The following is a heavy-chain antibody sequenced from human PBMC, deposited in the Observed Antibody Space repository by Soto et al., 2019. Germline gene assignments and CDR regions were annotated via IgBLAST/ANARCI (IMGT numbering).Heavy chain of an antibody. J-gene: IGHJ4*02. V-gene: IGHV3-30*18. CDR3: AKAPCSGGSCYHDY. CDR1: GLTFSRYG. CDR2: ISYDGSNK. Sequence: VQLVESGGGVVQPGRSLRLSCAASGLTFSRYGMHWVRQAPGKGLEWVAVISYDGSNKYYADSVKGRFTIYRDNSKNTLYLQMNSLRAEDTAVYYCAKAPCSGGSCYHDYWGQGTLVTVSS. D-gene: IGHD2-15*01.